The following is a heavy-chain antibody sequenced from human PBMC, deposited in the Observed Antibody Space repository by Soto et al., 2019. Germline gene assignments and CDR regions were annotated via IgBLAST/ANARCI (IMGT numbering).Heavy chain of an antibody. J-gene: IGHJ4*02. V-gene: IGHV3-74*01. Sequence: EVQLVESGGGLVQPGGSLRLSCAASGFTFNNFWMYWVRQTPEKGLVWVSGINSDGTTTIYADSVKGRFTITRDNATNTLYLQMNRLTVQNTAISHIVRAIRWGQGALVTVSS. CDR3: VRAIR. CDR2: INSDGTTT. D-gene: IGHD1-26*01. CDR1: GFTFNNFW.